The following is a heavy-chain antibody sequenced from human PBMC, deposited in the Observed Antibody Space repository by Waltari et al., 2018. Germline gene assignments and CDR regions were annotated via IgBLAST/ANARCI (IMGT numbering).Heavy chain of an antibody. V-gene: IGHV3-23*01. CDR3: AKGGSVPASYNS. D-gene: IGHD2-2*01. J-gene: IGHJ4*02. CDR2: ISGSGGGT. Sequence: EVQLLESGGGVVQPGGSLRLSCASFGFTFGGYARSWVRQAPGKGLEWVSAISGSGGGTYYADSVKGRFSISRDNSKNTLFLQMDSLRAEDTAVYYCAKGGSVPASYNSWGQGTLVTVSS. CDR1: GFTFGGYA.